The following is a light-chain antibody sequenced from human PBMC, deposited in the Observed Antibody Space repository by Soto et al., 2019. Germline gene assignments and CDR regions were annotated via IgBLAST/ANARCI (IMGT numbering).Light chain of an antibody. CDR1: SSDVGTFNY. CDR3: SSFTTSSTLV. CDR2: DVS. V-gene: IGLV2-14*01. J-gene: IGLJ2*01. Sequence: QSALTQPASVSGSPGQSITISCTGTSSDVGTFNYVSWFQQHPGNAPKIILYDVSKRPSGVSNRFSGSKSGNTASLTISGLQAEDEADYYCSSFTTSSTLVFGGGTKVTVL.